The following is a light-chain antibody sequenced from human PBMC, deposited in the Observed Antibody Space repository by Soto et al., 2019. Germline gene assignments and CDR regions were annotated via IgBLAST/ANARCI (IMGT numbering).Light chain of an antibody. CDR3: QQYDTFSYN. V-gene: IGKV1-5*03. CDR2: KAS. Sequence: DIQMTQSPSTLSASVGDRVTITCRASQSINIWLAWYQQKPGKAPKLLIYKASSLESGVPSRFSGSGSGTEFTLTISSLQPDDFATYYCQQYDTFSYNFGQGTKLEIK. J-gene: IGKJ2*01. CDR1: QSINIW.